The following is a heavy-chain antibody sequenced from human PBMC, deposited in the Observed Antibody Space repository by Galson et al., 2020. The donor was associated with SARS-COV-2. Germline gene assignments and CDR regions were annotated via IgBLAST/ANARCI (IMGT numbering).Heavy chain of an antibody. CDR2: IKQDGSEK. J-gene: IGHJ5*02. Sequence: GESLKISCAASGFTFSSYWMSWVRQAPGKGLEWVANIKQDGSEKYYVDSVKGRFTISRDNAKNSLYLQMNSLRAEDTAVYYCAREILAAAGAFDPWGQGTLVTVSS. CDR1: GFTFSSYW. V-gene: IGHV3-7*01. CDR3: AREILAAAGAFDP. D-gene: IGHD6-13*01.